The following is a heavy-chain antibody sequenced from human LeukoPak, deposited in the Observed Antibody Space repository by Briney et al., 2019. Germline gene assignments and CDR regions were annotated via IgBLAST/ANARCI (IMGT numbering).Heavy chain of an antibody. CDR1: GVSISSGSYY. J-gene: IGHJ6*02. CDR2: IYTSGST. CDR3: ARVSDGSGSWVFHYYYYYGMDV. Sequence: PSETLSLTCAVSGVSISSGSYYWRWIRQPAGKGLEWIGRIYTSGSTNYNPSLKSRVTISVDTSKNQFSLKLSSVTAADTAVYYCARVSDGSGSWVFHYYYYYGMDVWGQGTTVTVSS. D-gene: IGHD3-10*01. V-gene: IGHV4-61*02.